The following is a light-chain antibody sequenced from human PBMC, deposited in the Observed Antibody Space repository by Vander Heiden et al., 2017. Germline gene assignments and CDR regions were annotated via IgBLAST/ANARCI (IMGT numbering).Light chain of an antibody. CDR3: SSYTSSSTPRVV. V-gene: IGLV2-14*01. Sequence: QSALPQPASVSGSPGQSITISCTGTSSDVGGYNYVSWYQQHPGQAPKLMIYEVSNRPSGVSNRFSGSKSGNTASLTISGLQAEDEADYYCSSYTSSSTPRVVFGGGTKLTVL. J-gene: IGLJ2*01. CDR2: EVS. CDR1: SSDVGGYNY.